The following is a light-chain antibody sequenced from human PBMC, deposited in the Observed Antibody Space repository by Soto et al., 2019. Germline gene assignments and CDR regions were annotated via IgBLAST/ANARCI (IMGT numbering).Light chain of an antibody. CDR1: QSVSTSF. CDR3: QQRGNWPRT. V-gene: IGKV3D-20*02. Sequence: EIVMTQSPATLSVSPGERDTISCRASQSVSTSFLAWYQQKPGQAPRLLIYGAFSRATGIPDRFSGSGSGTDFTLTISSLEPEDFAVYYCQQRGNWPRTFGQGTKVDIK. J-gene: IGKJ1*01. CDR2: GAF.